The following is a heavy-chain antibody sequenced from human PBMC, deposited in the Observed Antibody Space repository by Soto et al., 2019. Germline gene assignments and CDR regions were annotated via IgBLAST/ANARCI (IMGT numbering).Heavy chain of an antibody. J-gene: IGHJ4*02. CDR1: GYSFTSYW. CDR2: IDPSDSYT. CDR3: ERHSGEYSSSSPFDY. Sequence: ESLKISCKGSGYSFTSYWISWVRQMPGKGLEWMGRIDPSDSYTNYSPSFQGHVTISADKSISTAYLQWSSLKASDTAMYYCERHSGEYSSSSPFDYWGQGTLVTVSS. V-gene: IGHV5-10-1*01. D-gene: IGHD6-6*01.